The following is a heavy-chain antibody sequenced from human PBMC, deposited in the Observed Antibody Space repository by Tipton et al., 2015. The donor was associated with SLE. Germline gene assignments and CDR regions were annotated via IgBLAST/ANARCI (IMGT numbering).Heavy chain of an antibody. CDR2: INHSGST. V-gene: IGHV4-34*01. Sequence: LRLSCAVYGGSFNGYYWSWIRQPPGKGLEWIGEINHSGSTNYNPSLKSRVTISVDTSKNQFSLKLSSVTAADTAVYYCARHKGHTYYYGSGTLFDYWGQGTLVTVSS. CDR3: ARHKGHTYYYGSGTLFDY. D-gene: IGHD3-10*01. J-gene: IGHJ4*02. CDR1: GGSFNGYY.